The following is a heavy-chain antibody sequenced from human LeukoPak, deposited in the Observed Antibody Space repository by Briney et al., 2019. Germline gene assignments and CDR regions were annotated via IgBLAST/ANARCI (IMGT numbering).Heavy chain of an antibody. CDR2: IDRHGSST. CDR1: GFTFSSYW. D-gene: IGHD1-1*01. J-gene: IGHJ2*01. Sequence: GGSLRLSCAASGFTFSSYWMHWVRQAPGKGPVWVSRIDRHGSSTKYADSVEGRFTISRDNAKNTLYMQMNSLRAEDTAVYYCARELPGQYNWFLDLWGRGTLVTVSS. CDR3: ARELPGQYNWFLDL. V-gene: IGHV3-74*03.